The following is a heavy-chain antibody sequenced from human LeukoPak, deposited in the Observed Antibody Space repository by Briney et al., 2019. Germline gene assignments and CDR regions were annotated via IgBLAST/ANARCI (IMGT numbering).Heavy chain of an antibody. V-gene: IGHV3-33*01. CDR3: ARDRAYQYFDY. CDR2: IWYDGSDK. CDR1: GFTFRNHG. D-gene: IGHD2-2*01. Sequence: AGGSLRLSCAASGFTFRNHGMHWVRQAPGKGLEWVAVIWYDGSDKYYADSVKGRFAISRDNSKNTLYLQMSSLRADDTAVYYCARDRAYQYFDYWGQGTLVTVSS. J-gene: IGHJ4*02.